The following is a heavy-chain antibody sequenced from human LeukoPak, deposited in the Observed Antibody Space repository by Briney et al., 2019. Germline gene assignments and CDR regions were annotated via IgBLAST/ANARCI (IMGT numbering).Heavy chain of an antibody. CDR3: AKEGLPSYCSGGSCYSNWFDP. CDR2: ISYDGSYT. CDR1: GFTFSYYA. Sequence: SGGSLRLSCAASGFTFSYYAMYWVRQAPGKGLEGVAVISYDGSYTYYADSVKGRFTISRDTSKNTLDLQMNSLRPEDTAVYYCAKEGLPSYCSGGSCYSNWFDPWGQGTLVTVSS. D-gene: IGHD2-15*01. J-gene: IGHJ5*02. V-gene: IGHV3-30*04.